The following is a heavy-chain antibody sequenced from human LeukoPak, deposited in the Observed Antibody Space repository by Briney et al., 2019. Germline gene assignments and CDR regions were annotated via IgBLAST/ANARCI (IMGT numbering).Heavy chain of an antibody. D-gene: IGHD3-16*01. Sequence: ASVKVSCKASGYTFTSYDINWVRQATGQGLEWMGWMNPNSGNTGYEQKVQGRITMIKNTSISTNYKELSSLRSEDAAVYYCTRGLRSAGGSYKVYWGQGTLVTVSS. CDR1: GYTFTSYD. J-gene: IGHJ4*02. CDR2: MNPNSGNT. CDR3: TRGLRSAGGSYKVY. V-gene: IGHV1-8*01.